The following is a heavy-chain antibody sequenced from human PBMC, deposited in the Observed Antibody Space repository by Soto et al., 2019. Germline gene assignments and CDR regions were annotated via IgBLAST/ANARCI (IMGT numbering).Heavy chain of an antibody. V-gene: IGHV3-23*01. CDR2: ISGSGGST. CDR3: AKFKIFGVENWLDP. J-gene: IGHJ5*02. CDR1: GFTFSSYA. D-gene: IGHD3-3*01. Sequence: GGSLRLSCAASGFTFSSYAMSWVRQAPGKGLEWVSAISGSGGSTYYADSVKGRFTISRDNSKNTLYLQMNSLRAEDTAVYYCAKFKIFGVENWLDPGGQGTLVTVS.